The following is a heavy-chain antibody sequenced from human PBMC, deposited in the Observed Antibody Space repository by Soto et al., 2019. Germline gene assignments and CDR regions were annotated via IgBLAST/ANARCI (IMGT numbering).Heavy chain of an antibody. CDR3: ARRGRVGRWHGYYFDE. V-gene: IGHV1-18*01. CDR2: ISAYNGNT. J-gene: IGHJ4*02. CDR1: GYTFTSYG. Sequence: ASVKVSCKASGYTFTSYGISWVRQAPGQGLEWMGWISAYNGNTNYAQKLQGRVTMTTDTSTSTAYMELRSLRSDDTAVYYCARRGRVGRWHGYYFDEWGQRTLVPVAS. D-gene: IGHD1-26*01.